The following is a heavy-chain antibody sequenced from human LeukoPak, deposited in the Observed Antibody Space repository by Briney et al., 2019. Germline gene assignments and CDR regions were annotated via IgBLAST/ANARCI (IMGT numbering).Heavy chain of an antibody. V-gene: IGHV1-2*02. CDR1: GYTFTGYD. D-gene: IGHD3-9*01. Sequence: GASVKVSCKASGYTFTGYDMHWVRQAPGQGLEWMGWINSNSGDTNYAQKFQGRVTMTRDTSISTAYMELSRLRSDDTAVYYCAREPHYDLLTGYALGYLDLWGRGTLLTVSS. CDR2: INSNSGDT. J-gene: IGHJ2*01. CDR3: AREPHYDLLTGYALGYLDL.